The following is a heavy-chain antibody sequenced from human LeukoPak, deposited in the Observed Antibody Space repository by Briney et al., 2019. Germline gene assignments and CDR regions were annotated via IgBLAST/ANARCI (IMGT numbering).Heavy chain of an antibody. J-gene: IGHJ4*02. CDR2: IKQDGSEK. Sequence: GGSLRLSCAASGFTFSSYAMSWVRQAPGKGLEWVANIKQDGSEKYYVDSVKGRFTISRDNAKNSLYLQMNSLRAEDTAVYYCAKAFSSAYDYGPTDYWGQGTLVTVSS. D-gene: IGHD5-12*01. CDR3: AKAFSSAYDYGPTDY. CDR1: GFTFSSYA. V-gene: IGHV3-7*03.